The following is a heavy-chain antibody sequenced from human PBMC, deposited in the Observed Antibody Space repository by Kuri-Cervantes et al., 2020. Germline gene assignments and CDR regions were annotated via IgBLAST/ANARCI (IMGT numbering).Heavy chain of an antibody. V-gene: IGHV3-9*01. CDR3: ARDGVAVAGTRGGGDY. CDR2: ISWNSGSI. CDR1: GFTFDDYA. J-gene: IGHJ4*02. Sequence: SLKISCAASGFTFDDYAMHWVRQAPGKGLEWVSGISWNSGSIGYADSVKGRFTISRDNAKNSLYLQMNSLRAEDTAVYYCARDGVAVAGTRGGGDYWGQGTLVTVSS. D-gene: IGHD6-19*01.